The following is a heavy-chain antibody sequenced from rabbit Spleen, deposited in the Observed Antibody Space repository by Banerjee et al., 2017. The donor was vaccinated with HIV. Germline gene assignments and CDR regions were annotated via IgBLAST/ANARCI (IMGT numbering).Heavy chain of an antibody. V-gene: IGHV1S45*01. D-gene: IGHD2-1*01. CDR2: IYAADSGST. CDR3: ACHATSYGDGGFL. J-gene: IGHJ4*01. Sequence: QEQLVESGGGLVQPEGSLTLTCTAAGLFFSSSYRSCGGRQAPGKGLEWISCIYAADSGSTHYASWAKFRFTISKTSSATVTLQRTNLTAADTASYSCACHATSYGDGGFLWGPGTLVTVS. CDR1: GLFFSSSYR.